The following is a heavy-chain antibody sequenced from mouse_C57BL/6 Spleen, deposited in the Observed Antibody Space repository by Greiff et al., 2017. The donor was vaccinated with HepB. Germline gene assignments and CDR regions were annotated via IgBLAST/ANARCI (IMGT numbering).Heavy chain of an antibody. Sequence: EVKLVESEGGLVQPGSSMKLSCTASGFTFSDYYMAWVRQVPEKGLEWVANINYDGSSTYYLDSLKSRFIISRDNAKNILYLQMSSLKSEDTATYYCARETTVVEYWYFDVWGTGTTVTVSS. D-gene: IGHD1-1*01. CDR3: ARETTVVEYWYFDV. V-gene: IGHV5-16*01. CDR2: INYDGSST. CDR1: GFTFSDYY. J-gene: IGHJ1*03.